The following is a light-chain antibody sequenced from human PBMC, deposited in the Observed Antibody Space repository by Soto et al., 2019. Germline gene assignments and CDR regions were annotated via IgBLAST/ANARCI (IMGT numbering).Light chain of an antibody. CDR3: QQYGSSPS. V-gene: IGKV3-20*01. CDR1: QSVSSSY. Sequence: EIVLTQSPGTLSLSPGERATLSCRASQSVSSSYLAWYQQKPGQAPRLLIYGASSRATGIPDRFSGSGSGTDFTLTISRLEPEDFAVCYCQQYGSSPSFGGGTKV. CDR2: GAS. J-gene: IGKJ4*01.